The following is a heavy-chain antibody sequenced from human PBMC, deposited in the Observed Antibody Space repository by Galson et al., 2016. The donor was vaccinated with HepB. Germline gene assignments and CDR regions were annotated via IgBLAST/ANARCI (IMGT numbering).Heavy chain of an antibody. V-gene: IGHV3-33*01. CDR2: TWFDGNYK. D-gene: IGHD3-10*01. CDR1: GFNFISYG. J-gene: IGHJ4*02. Sequence: SLRLSCAASGFNFISYGTHWVRQAPGKGLEWVAVTWFDGNYKDYAESVKGRITVSRDNTKNTLSLQLDSLRAEDTAVYHCARSREYFGSGSYLDYWGQGTLVIVSS. CDR3: ARSREYFGSGSYLDY.